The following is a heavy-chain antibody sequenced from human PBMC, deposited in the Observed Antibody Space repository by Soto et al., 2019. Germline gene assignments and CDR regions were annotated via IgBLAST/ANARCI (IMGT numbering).Heavy chain of an antibody. Sequence: ASVKVSCKASGYTLTTYAMHWVRQAPGQRLEWMGWINAGNGNTKYSQKFQGRVTITRDTSASTAYMELSSLRSEDTAVYYCARSIVVVTALDYWGQGTLVTVSS. D-gene: IGHD2-21*02. V-gene: IGHV1-3*01. CDR1: GYTLTTYA. J-gene: IGHJ4*02. CDR3: ARSIVVVTALDY. CDR2: INAGNGNT.